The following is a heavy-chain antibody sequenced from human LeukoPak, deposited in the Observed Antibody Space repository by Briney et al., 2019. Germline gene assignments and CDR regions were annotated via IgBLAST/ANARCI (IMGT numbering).Heavy chain of an antibody. CDR2: IYPGDSDT. CDR3: ARHVDGPNTAMTPNFDY. V-gene: IGHV5-51*01. J-gene: IGHJ4*02. CDR1: GYSFTSYW. Sequence: GESLEISCQGSGYSFTSYWIGWVRQMPGKGLEWMGIIYPGDSDTRYSPSFQGQVTISADKSISTAYLQWSSLKASDTAMYYCARHVDGPNTAMTPNFDYWGQGTLVTVSS. D-gene: IGHD5-18*01.